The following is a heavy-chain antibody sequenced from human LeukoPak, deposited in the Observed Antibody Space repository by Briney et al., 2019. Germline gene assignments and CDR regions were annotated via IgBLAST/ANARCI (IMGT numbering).Heavy chain of an antibody. CDR3: TRATNRGYSYGYRGRYYFDY. D-gene: IGHD5-18*01. CDR1: GFTFGDYA. Sequence: GGSLRLSCTASGFTFGDYAMSWVRQAPGKGLEWVGFIRSKACGGTTEYAASVKGGFTISRDDSKSIAYLQMNSLKTEDTAVYYCTRATNRGYSYGYRGRYYFDYWGQGTLVTVSS. J-gene: IGHJ4*02. V-gene: IGHV3-49*04. CDR2: IRSKACGGTT.